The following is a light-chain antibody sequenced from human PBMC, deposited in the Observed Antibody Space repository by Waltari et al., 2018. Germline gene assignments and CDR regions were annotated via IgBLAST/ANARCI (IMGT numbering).Light chain of an antibody. CDR1: NLGSQY. CDR3: QAWDTSTVV. CDR2: QDS. Sequence: SYELTQPSSVSVSPGQTASITCSGYNLGSQYVSWFQQRPGQSPVLVIYQDSERPSGIPERFSGSNSGDTATLTISGTQAMDEAEYFCQAWDTSTVVFGRGTELTVL. V-gene: IGLV3-1*01. J-gene: IGLJ3*02.